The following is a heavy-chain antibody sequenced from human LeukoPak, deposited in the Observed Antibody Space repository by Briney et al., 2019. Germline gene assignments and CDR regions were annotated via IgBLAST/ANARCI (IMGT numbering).Heavy chain of an antibody. V-gene: IGHV3-74*01. CDR3: ARRIQGMAPYYFDY. CDR2: INSDGGST. CDR1: GFTFSSYW. Sequence: PGGSLRLSCTASGFTFSSYWMHWVRQAPGKGLVWVSRINSDGGSTSYADSVKGRFTNSRDNAKNTLYLQMNSLRAEDTAVYYCARRIQGMAPYYFDYWGQGTLVTVSS. D-gene: IGHD5-24*01. J-gene: IGHJ4*02.